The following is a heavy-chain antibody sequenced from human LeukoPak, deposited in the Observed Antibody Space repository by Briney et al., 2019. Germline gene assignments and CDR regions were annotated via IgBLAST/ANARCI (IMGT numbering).Heavy chain of an antibody. CDR1: GYTFTSYG. V-gene: IGHV1-18*01. CDR3: ARDYYDSSGYYSALGAFDI. D-gene: IGHD3-22*01. Sequence: ASVKVSCKASGYTFTSYGISWVRQAPGQGLEWMGWISAYNGNTNYAQKLQGRVTMTTDTSTSTAYMELRSLRSGDTAVYYCARDYYDSSGYYSALGAFDIWGQGTMVTVSS. CDR2: ISAYNGNT. J-gene: IGHJ3*02.